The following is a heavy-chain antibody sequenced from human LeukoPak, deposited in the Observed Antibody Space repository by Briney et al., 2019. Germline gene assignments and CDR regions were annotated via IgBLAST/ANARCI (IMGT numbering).Heavy chain of an antibody. J-gene: IGHJ6*03. CDR1: GGSISSYY. CDR3: ARDNYCSGGSCRRPRISSMDV. D-gene: IGHD2-15*01. V-gene: IGHV4-59*12. CDR2: IYYSGST. Sequence: SETLSLTCTVSGGSISSYYWSWIRQPPGKRLEWSGYIYYSGSTNYKPSLKSRVTMSVDTSKNQFYLKLSSVTAADTAVYYCARDNYCSGGSCRRPRISSMDVWGKGTTVTISS.